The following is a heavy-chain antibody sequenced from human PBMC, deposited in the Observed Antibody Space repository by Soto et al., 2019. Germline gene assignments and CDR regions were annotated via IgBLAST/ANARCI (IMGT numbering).Heavy chain of an antibody. CDR2: ISGYNGKT. Sequence: QLVQSGAEVKKPGASVKVSCKASGYTFSSYSICWVRQAPGQGLEWVGWISGYNGKTNYLQKLQGRVTMTIDTSTSTGYMELRSLRSDDTAVYYCARDWGSISPRGWFDPCGQGTLVTVSS. CDR3: ARDWGSISPRGWFDP. CDR1: GYTFSSYS. J-gene: IGHJ5*02. V-gene: IGHV1-18*04. D-gene: IGHD6-6*01.